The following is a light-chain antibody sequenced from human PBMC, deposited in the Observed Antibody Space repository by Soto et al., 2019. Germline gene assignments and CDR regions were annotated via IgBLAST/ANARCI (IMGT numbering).Light chain of an antibody. J-gene: IGKJ1*01. CDR2: GAS. V-gene: IGKV3-15*01. CDR3: QQYNNWTRT. CDR1: QSVGRN. Sequence: ERVMTQSPGTLSGSHGERATLSCTASQSVGRNLAWYQQKPGQAPRLLMYGASTRATGIPVRFSGSGSGTEFTLTIDSLKYEDFAVYDGQQYNNWTRTFGQGTKVDI.